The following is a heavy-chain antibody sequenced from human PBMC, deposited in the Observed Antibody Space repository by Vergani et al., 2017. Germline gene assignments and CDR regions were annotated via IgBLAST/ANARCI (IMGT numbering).Heavy chain of an antibody. CDR1: GFTFSSYS. J-gene: IGHJ3*02. CDR2: ISSSSSYI. V-gene: IGHV3-21*01. CDR3: AGAKGASPRITIFGEVSDKGGAFDI. D-gene: IGHD3-3*01. Sequence: EVQLVESGGGLVKPGGSLRLSCAASGFTFSSYSMNWVRQAPGKGLEWVSSISSSSSYIYYADSVKGRFTISRDNAKNSLYLQMNSLRAEDTAVYYCAGAKGASPRITIFGEVSDKGGAFDIWGQGTMVTVSS.